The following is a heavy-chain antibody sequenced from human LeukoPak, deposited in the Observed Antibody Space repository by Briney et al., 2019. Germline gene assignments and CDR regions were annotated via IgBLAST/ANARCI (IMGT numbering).Heavy chain of an antibody. D-gene: IGHD5-18*01. CDR3: ARETRGRRRIQLWLLRHYGMDV. J-gene: IGHJ6*02. V-gene: IGHV1-69*13. CDR1: GGTFSSYA. CDR2: IIPIFGTA. Sequence: SVKVSCKASGGTFSSYAISWVRQAPGQGLEWMGGIIPIFGTANYAQKFQGRVTITADESTSTAYMELSSLRSEDTAVYYCARETRGRRRIQLWLLRHYGMDVWGQGTTVTVSS.